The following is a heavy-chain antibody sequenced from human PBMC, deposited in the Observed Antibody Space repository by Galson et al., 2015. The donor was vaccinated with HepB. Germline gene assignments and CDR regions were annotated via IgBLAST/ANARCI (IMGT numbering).Heavy chain of an antibody. J-gene: IGHJ4*02. CDR2: ISGSGGSA. D-gene: IGHD2-2*01. V-gene: IGHV3-23*01. CDR1: GFTFSNYA. CDR3: VKGEGASCYSPLDY. Sequence: SLRLSCAGSGFTFSNYAMSWVRQAPGKGLEWVSVISGSGGSAYYADSVKGRFTISRDNSKNTLYLQMNSLRAEDTAVYYCVKGEGASCYSPLDYWGQGTLVTVSS.